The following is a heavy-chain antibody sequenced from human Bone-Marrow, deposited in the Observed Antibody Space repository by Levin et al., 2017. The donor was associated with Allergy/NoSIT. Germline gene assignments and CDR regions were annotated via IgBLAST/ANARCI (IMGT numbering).Heavy chain of an antibody. Sequence: GGSLRLSCAASGFTISSNYMSWVRQAPGKGLEWVSIIYSSGTTYDADSVKGRFTISRDSFMNILYLQMTSLRAEDTAVYYCVRGYKYGLADFWGQGTLVTVSS. CDR2: IYSSGTT. D-gene: IGHD5-12*01. V-gene: IGHV3-53*01. CDR1: GFTISSNY. J-gene: IGHJ4*02. CDR3: VRGYKYGLADF.